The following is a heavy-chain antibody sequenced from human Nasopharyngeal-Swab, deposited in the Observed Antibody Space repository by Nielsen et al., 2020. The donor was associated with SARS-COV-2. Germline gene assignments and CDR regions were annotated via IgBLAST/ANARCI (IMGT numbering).Heavy chain of an antibody. Sequence: GESLKISCAASGFTFSSYWMSWVRQAPGKGLEWVANIKQDGSEKYYVDSVKGRFIISRDNAKNSLYLQMNSLRAEDTAVYYCARSRRYYYGSGAVSDYYYGMDVWGQGTTVTVSS. CDR3: ARSRRYYYGSGAVSDYYYGMDV. CDR2: IKQDGSEK. CDR1: GFTFSSYW. J-gene: IGHJ6*02. V-gene: IGHV3-7*01. D-gene: IGHD3-10*01.